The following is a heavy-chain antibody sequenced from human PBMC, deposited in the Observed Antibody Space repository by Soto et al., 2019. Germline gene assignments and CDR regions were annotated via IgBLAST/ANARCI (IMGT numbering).Heavy chain of an antibody. D-gene: IGHD5-18*01. Sequence: SVKVSCKASGGTFGSQGIAWVRQAPGQGLEWMGGFIAMLGTPAYAKKVQGRATISADESLTSSYLELRSLRSEDTGVYFCARGAMANFDYWGQGTVVTVS. J-gene: IGHJ4*02. CDR1: GGTFGSQG. CDR3: ARGAMANFDY. CDR2: FIAMLGTP. V-gene: IGHV1-69*13.